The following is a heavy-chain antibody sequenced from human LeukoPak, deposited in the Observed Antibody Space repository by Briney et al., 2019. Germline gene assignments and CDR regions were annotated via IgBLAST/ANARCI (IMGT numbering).Heavy chain of an antibody. Sequence: SETLSLTCAVYGGSFSGYYWSWIRQPPGKGLEWIGEINHSGSTNYNPSLKSRVTISVDTSKNQFSPKLSSVTAADTAVYYCTRGRGTGRYDYWGQGTLVTVTS. CDR1: GGSFSGYY. CDR2: INHSGST. V-gene: IGHV4-34*01. D-gene: IGHD1-1*01. CDR3: TRGRGTGRYDY. J-gene: IGHJ4*02.